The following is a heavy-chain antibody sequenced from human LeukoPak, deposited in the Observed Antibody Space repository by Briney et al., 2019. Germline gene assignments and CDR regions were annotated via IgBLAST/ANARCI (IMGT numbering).Heavy chain of an antibody. D-gene: IGHD3-22*01. CDR2: ISAYNGNT. J-gene: IGHJ4*02. Sequence: ASVKVSCKASGYTFTSYGISWVRQAPGPGLEWMGWISAYNGNTNYAQKLQGRVTITADKSTSTAYMELSSLRSEDTAVYYCARTTYYYDSSGPVPYYFDYWGQGTLVTVSS. V-gene: IGHV1-18*01. CDR3: ARTTYYYDSSGPVPYYFDY. CDR1: GYTFTSYG.